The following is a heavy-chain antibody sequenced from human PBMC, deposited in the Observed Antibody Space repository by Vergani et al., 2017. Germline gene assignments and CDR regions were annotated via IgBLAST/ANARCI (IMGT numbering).Heavy chain of an antibody. V-gene: IGHV4-39*01. CDR2: IYYSGST. Sequence: QLQLQESGPGLVKPSATLSLTCSVSGASIRSSNYYWGWIRQPPGKGLEWIASIYYSGSTYYNPSLKSRVTISVNTSKNQFSLKLSSVTAAETAVYFCAGHSXVEWLIRLGSVDPWGQGILVTVSS. D-gene: IGHD3-3*01. CDR3: AGHSXVEWLIRLGSVDP. J-gene: IGHJ5*02. CDR1: GASIRSSNYY.